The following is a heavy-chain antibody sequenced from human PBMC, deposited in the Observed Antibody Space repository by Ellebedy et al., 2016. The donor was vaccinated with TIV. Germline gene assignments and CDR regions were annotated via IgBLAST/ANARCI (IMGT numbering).Heavy chain of an antibody. D-gene: IGHD3-10*01. CDR1: GFSFRSYA. J-gene: IGHJ4*02. CDR2: ISVSGETT. CDR3: ARESRYYYGLLDS. V-gene: IGHV3-23*01. Sequence: GESLKISXVASGFSFRSYAMTWVRQAPGKGLEWVSVISVSGETTDYADSVKGRFTISRANSKNTLYLQMKSLRADDTAVYFCARESRYYYGLLDSWGQGTLVTVSS.